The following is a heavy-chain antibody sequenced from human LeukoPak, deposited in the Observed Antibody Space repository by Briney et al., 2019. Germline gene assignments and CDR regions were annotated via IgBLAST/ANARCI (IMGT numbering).Heavy chain of an antibody. Sequence: GGSLRLSCPSSGFTFSTYAMSWLRQAPGKGLDWVSGISGSGTHTYYSDSVKGRFTISRDNSKNTLYLQMNGLRAEDTAVYYCAKERDYGHFDYWGQGTLVTVSS. CDR1: GFTFSTYA. V-gene: IGHV3-23*01. CDR3: AKERDYGHFDY. J-gene: IGHJ4*02. CDR2: ISGSGTHT. D-gene: IGHD4-17*01.